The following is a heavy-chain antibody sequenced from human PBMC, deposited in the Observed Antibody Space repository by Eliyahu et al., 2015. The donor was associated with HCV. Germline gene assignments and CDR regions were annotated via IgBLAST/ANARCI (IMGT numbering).Heavy chain of an antibody. D-gene: IGHD4-17*01. Sequence: EVQLLESGGGLVQPGGSLRLSCAASGFTFSNYAMSWVRQAPGKGLEWVSVISGSGGSSYYADSVKGRFTISRDNSKNTLYLQMNSLRAEDTGVYYCAKDRNDYGDYHFDNWGQGTLVTVSS. V-gene: IGHV3-23*01. CDR3: AKDRNDYGDYHFDN. CDR1: GFTFSNYA. CDR2: ISGSGGSS. J-gene: IGHJ4*02.